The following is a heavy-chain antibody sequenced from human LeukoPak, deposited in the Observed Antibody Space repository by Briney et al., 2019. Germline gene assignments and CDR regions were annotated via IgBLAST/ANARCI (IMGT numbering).Heavy chain of an antibody. D-gene: IGHD4-23*01. CDR1: GFTFNIYA. Sequence: GGSLRLSCAASGFTFNIYAMHWVPQAPGEGLEWLGVISYDGSNKYYAVSVQGRFTISRDNSKNTLYLQLNSLRAEDTAVYYCAKNGGNSPYYFDCWGREPWSPSTQ. V-gene: IGHV3-30*18. CDR3: AKNGGNSPYYFDC. CDR2: ISYDGSNK. J-gene: IGHJ4*02.